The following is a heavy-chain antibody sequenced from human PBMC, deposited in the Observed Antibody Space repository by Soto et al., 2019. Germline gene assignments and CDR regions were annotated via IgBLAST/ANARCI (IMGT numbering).Heavy chain of an antibody. CDR1: GFTFSSYG. Sequence: QVQLVESGGGMVQPGRSLRLSCAASGFTFSSYGMHWVRQAPGKGLEWVAVISYDGSNKYYVDSVKGRFTISRDNSKNTLYLQMNSLRAEDTAVYYCAKDTLAVQDILTGYAYFDYWGQGTLVTVSS. CDR2: ISYDGSNK. D-gene: IGHD3-9*01. J-gene: IGHJ4*02. V-gene: IGHV3-30*18. CDR3: AKDTLAVQDILTGYAYFDY.